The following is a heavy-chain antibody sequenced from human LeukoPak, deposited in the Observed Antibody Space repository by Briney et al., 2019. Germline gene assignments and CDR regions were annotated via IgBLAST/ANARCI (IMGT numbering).Heavy chain of an antibody. D-gene: IGHD2-2*01. CDR1: GGSISSSSYY. V-gene: IGHV4-39*01. Sequence: SETLSLTCTVSGGSISSSSYYWGWIRQPPGKGLEWIGSIYYSGSTYYNPSLKSRVTISVDTSKNQFSLKLRSVTAADTAVHYCARQLGYCSSTSCYADKVDYWGQGTLVTVSS. CDR3: ARQLGYCSSTSCYADKVDY. J-gene: IGHJ4*02. CDR2: IYYSGST.